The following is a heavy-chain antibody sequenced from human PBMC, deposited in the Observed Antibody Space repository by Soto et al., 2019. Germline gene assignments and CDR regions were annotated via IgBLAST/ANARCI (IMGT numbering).Heavy chain of an antibody. V-gene: IGHV1-18*01. CDR1: GYTFTSYG. Sequence: QVQLVQSGAEVKKPGASVKVSCKASGYTFTSYGISWVRQAPGQGLEWMGWISAYNGNTNYAQKRQGRLTMTTDTSTITASMEMRSLRSDETVVYYCARQPVAGTAFFDYWGQGTLVTVSS. J-gene: IGHJ4*02. D-gene: IGHD6-19*01. CDR2: ISAYNGNT. CDR3: ARQPVAGTAFFDY.